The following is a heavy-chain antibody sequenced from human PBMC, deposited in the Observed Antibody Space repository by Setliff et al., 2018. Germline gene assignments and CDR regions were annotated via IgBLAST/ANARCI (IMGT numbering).Heavy chain of an antibody. J-gene: IGHJ4*02. D-gene: IGHD2-15*01. CDR1: GGSISSYY. Sequence: SETLSLTCTVSGGSISSYYWSWIRQPPGKGLEWIGEINHSGTTNYNPSLKSRVTISMDTSKNQFSLKVNSVTAADTAVYYCARSFSRSEKFLLDYWGQGALVTVSS. CDR2: INHSGTT. V-gene: IGHV4-34*01. CDR3: ARSFSRSEKFLLDY.